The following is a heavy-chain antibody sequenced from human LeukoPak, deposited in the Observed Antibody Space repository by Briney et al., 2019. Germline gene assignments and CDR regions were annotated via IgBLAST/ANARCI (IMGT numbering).Heavy chain of an antibody. D-gene: IGHD3-22*01. CDR2: IYYSGST. Sequence: SETLSLTCTVSGGSISSYYWSWIRQPPGKGLEWIGYIYYSGSTNYNPSLKSRVTISVDTSKNQFSLKLSSVTAADTAVYYCARSRTGGGYYYLYFDLWGRGTLVTVSS. V-gene: IGHV4-59*01. CDR1: GGSISSYY. CDR3: ARSRTGGGYYYLYFDL. J-gene: IGHJ2*01.